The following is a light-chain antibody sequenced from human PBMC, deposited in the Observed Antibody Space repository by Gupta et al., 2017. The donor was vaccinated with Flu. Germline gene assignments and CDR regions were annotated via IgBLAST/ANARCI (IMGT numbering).Light chain of an antibody. CDR3: QQYHSPPLT. J-gene: IGKJ4*01. CDR2: WAS. CDR1: QSVLYSSKNKNL. V-gene: IGKV4-1*01. Sequence: NCKSSQSVLYSSKNKNLLAWYQQKPGQPPKLLIYWASTRESGVPDRFSGSESGTDFTLTISSLQAEDGAVYYWQQYHSPPLTFGGGTKVEIK.